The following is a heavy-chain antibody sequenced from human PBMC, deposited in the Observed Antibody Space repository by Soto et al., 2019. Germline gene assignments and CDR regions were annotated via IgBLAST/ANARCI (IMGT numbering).Heavy chain of an antibody. CDR3: ARVDHRGYFSVLTDF. CDR2: IYYTGNT. Sequence: KASETLSLTCTVSGGSISSGDYYWGWIRQHPGKGLEWIGYIYYTGNTYYNPSLKSRVTISADTSRNQFSLSLSSLTAADTAVYYCARVDHRGYFSVLTDFWGQGILVTVS. D-gene: IGHD3-10*02. CDR1: GGSISSGDYY. V-gene: IGHV4-31*03. J-gene: IGHJ4*02.